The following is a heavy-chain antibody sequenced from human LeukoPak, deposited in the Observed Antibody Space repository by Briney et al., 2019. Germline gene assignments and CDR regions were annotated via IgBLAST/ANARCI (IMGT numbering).Heavy chain of an antibody. J-gene: IGHJ6*03. CDR2: IYSSGST. CDR1: GGSISRYS. V-gene: IGHV4-59*01. CDR3: ARVETSAWSTSYYYYFHMDV. Sequence: SETLSLTCTVSGGSISRYSWSWIRKPPGKGLEWIGYIYSSGSTNYKPSLKSRVTISIDTAKNQFSLKLNSVTAADTAMYYCARVETSAWSTSYYYYFHMDVWGKGTTVTISS. D-gene: IGHD6-19*01.